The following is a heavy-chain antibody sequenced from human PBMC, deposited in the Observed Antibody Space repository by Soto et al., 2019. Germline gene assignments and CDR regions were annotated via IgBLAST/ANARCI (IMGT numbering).Heavy chain of an antibody. J-gene: IGHJ4*02. D-gene: IGHD2-2*01. CDR1: GYTFTSHG. V-gene: IGHV1-18*01. CDR3: ARDPSTSRFDY. Sequence: QVLLVQSGGEVRKPGASVKVSCKTSGYTFTSHGVSWLRQAPGQGLEWMGWISTYSGKRNYARKFQDRVTMGSDTSTSTVYMELRSLRSDDTAVYYCARDPSTSRFDYWGPGTLVTVSS. CDR2: ISTYSGKR.